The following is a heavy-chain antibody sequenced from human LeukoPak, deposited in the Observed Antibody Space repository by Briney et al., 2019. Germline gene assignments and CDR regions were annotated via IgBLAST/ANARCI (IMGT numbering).Heavy chain of an antibody. J-gene: IGHJ4*02. V-gene: IGHV3-33*01. Sequence: GRSLRLSCAASGFTFSDYGMHWVRQAPGKGLEWVAVIWYDGSNKYYADSVKGRFTISRDNSRNTLYLQMNSLRAEDTAVYYRVRELPPVVQYYFDYWGPGTLVTVSS. CDR2: IWYDGSNK. CDR1: GFTFSDYG. CDR3: VRELPPVVQYYFDY. D-gene: IGHD3-22*01.